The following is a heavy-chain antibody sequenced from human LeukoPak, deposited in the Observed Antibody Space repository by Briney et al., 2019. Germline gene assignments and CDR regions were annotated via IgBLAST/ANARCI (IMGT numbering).Heavy chain of an antibody. CDR2: ISSSSSYI. J-gene: IGHJ4*02. CDR3: AREWGDYYDSSGYPLPDY. V-gene: IGHV3-21*01. D-gene: IGHD3-22*01. CDR1: GFTFSSYS. Sequence: GGSLRLSCAASGFTFSSYSMNWVRQAPGKGLGWVSSISSSSSYIYYADSVKGRFTISRDNAKNSLYLQMNSLRAEDTAVYYCAREWGDYYDSSGYPLPDYWGQGTLVTVSS.